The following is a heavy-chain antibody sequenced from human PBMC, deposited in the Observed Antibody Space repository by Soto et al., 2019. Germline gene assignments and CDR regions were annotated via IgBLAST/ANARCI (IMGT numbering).Heavy chain of an antibody. CDR1: GFTFSSYA. V-gene: IGHV3-30-3*01. J-gene: IGHJ4*02. CDR3: ARDQHYDSSGLDY. CDR2: ISYDGSNK. D-gene: IGHD3-22*01. Sequence: ESGGGVVQPGRSLRLSCAASGFTFSSYAMHWVRQAPGKGLEWVAVISYDGSNKYYADSVKGRFTISRDNSKNTLYLQMNSLRAEDTAVYYCARDQHYDSSGLDYWGQGTLVTVSS.